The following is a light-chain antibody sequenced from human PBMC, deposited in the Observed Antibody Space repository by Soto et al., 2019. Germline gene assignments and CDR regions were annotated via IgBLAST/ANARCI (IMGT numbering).Light chain of an antibody. CDR2: KAS. Sequence: DIQMTQSPSTLSASVGDRVTITCRASQSISSWLAWYQQKPGTAPKLLIYKASSLESGLPSRFSGSGSGTEFTLTISSLQPDDFATYYCQQYNTYSRTFGQGTKVEIK. J-gene: IGKJ1*01. CDR3: QQYNTYSRT. V-gene: IGKV1-5*03. CDR1: QSISSW.